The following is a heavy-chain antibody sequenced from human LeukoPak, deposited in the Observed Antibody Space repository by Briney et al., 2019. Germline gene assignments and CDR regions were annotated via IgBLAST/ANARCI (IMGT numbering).Heavy chain of an antibody. V-gene: IGHV1-2*02. CDR2: INPNSGGT. CDR3: ARTPYYYDSSGYPFDY. Sequence: GASVKVSCKASGYTFTGYYMHWVRQAPGQGLEWMGWINPNSGGTNYAQKFQGRVTMTRDTSISTAYMELSRLRSDDMAVYYCARTPYYYDSSGYPFDYWGQGTLVTVSS. CDR1: GYTFTGYY. D-gene: IGHD3-22*01. J-gene: IGHJ4*02.